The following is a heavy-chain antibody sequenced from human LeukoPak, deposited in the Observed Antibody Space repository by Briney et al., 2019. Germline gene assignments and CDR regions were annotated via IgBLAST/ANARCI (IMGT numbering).Heavy chain of an antibody. CDR3: ARDKGVSGSGSYYDYYHYYYGMDV. CDR2: ISAYNGNT. V-gene: IGHV1-18*01. J-gene: IGHJ6*02. D-gene: IGHD3-10*01. Sequence: ASVKVSCKASGYTFTSYGISWVRQAPGQGLEWMGWISAYNGNTNYAQKLQGRVTMTTDTSTSTAYMELRSLRSDDTAVYYCARDKGVSGSGSYYDYYHYYYGMDVWGQGTTVTVSS. CDR1: GYTFTSYG.